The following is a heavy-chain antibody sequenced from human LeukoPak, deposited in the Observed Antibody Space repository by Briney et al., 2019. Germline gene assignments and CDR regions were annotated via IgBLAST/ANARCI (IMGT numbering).Heavy chain of an antibody. Sequence: ASVKVSCKASGYTFTSYYMHWVRQAPGQGLEWMGIINPSGGSTSYAQKFQGRDTMTRDTSTSTVYMELSSLRSEDTAVYYCARAPHAYCGGDCYSYFDYWGQGTLVTVSS. CDR3: ARAPHAYCGGDCYSYFDY. CDR2: INPSGGST. CDR1: GYTFTSYY. D-gene: IGHD2-21*02. J-gene: IGHJ4*02. V-gene: IGHV1-46*01.